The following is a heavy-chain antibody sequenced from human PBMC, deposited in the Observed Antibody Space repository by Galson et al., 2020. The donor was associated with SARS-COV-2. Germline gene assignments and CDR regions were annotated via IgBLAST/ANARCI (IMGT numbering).Heavy chain of an antibody. J-gene: IGHJ4*02. V-gene: IGHV4-39*07. CDR3: ASDRIQLWSVIDS. Sequence: SETLSLTCTVSGGSISSSRDYWGWIRQPPGKGLEWIASITYSGTTYYNMSLKSRVTISVDTSKNQFSLKLSSVTAADTAVYYCASDRIQLWSVIDSWGQGTLVTVSS. CDR2: ITYSGTT. D-gene: IGHD1-1*01. CDR1: GGSISSSRDY.